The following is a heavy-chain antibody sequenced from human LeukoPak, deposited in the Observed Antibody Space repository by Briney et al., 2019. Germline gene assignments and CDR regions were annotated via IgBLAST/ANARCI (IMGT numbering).Heavy chain of an antibody. CDR2: ISSSSSYI. CDR1: GFTFSSYS. CDR3: ARLYEFSGSYWFDP. V-gene: IGHV3-21*04. J-gene: IGHJ5*02. Sequence: GGSLRLSCAASGFTFSSYSMNWVRQAPGKGLEWVSSISSSSSYIYYADSVKGRFTISRDNAKNSPYLQMNSLRAEDTAVYYCARLYEFSGSYWFDPWGQGTLVTVSS. D-gene: IGHD1-26*01.